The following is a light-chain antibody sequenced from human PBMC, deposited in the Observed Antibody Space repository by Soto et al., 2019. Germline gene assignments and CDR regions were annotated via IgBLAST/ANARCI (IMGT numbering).Light chain of an antibody. V-gene: IGKV3-20*01. J-gene: IGKJ5*01. CDR3: QQHGSSPIT. CDR2: GAS. Sequence: EIVMTQSPGTLSVSPGERATLSCRASQSVSNYLAWHQQKPGQTPRLLVYGASSRATGIPDRFSGSGSGTDFTLTISRLEPEDFAVYYCQQHGSSPITFGQGTRLEIK. CDR1: QSVSNY.